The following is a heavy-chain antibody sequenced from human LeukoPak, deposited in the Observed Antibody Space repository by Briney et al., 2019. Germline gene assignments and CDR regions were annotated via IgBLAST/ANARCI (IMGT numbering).Heavy chain of an antibody. D-gene: IGHD1-7*01. CDR1: GFTFSSYG. Sequence: GRSLRLSCAASGFTFSSYGMHWVRQAPGKGLEWVAVISYDGSNKYYADSVKGRFTISRDNSKNTLYLQMNSLRAEDTAVYYCAREGNYAFDYWGQGTLVTVSS. CDR3: AREGNYAFDY. CDR2: ISYDGSNK. J-gene: IGHJ4*02. V-gene: IGHV3-30*03.